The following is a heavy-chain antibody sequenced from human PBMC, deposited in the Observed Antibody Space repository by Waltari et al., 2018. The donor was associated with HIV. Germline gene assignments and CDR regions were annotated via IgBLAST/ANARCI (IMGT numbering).Heavy chain of an antibody. CDR1: GFTFSSYG. Sequence: QVQLVESGGGVVQPGRSLRLSCAASGFTFSSYGMHWVRQAPGKGLEWVAVIGYDGSNKYYADSVKGRFTISRDNSKNTLYLQMNSLRAEDTAVYYCARDQGYAPSPPNFDYWGQGTLVTVSS. V-gene: IGHV3-33*01. D-gene: IGHD3-16*01. J-gene: IGHJ4*02. CDR2: IGYDGSNK. CDR3: ARDQGYAPSPPNFDY.